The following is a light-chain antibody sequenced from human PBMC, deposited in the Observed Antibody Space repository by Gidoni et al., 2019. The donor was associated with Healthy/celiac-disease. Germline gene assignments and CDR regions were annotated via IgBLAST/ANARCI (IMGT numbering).Light chain of an antibody. Sequence: IVFTHPPCTLPLSPGERATLSCRASQSASSSYLAWYQQKPGPAPRLLIYGASSRATGIPDRFSGSGYGTEFTLTISRLETEDFAVYYCQQYGSSPPDTFGQGTRLEIK. V-gene: IGKV3-20*01. CDR2: GAS. CDR1: QSASSSY. CDR3: QQYGSSPPDT. J-gene: IGKJ5*01.